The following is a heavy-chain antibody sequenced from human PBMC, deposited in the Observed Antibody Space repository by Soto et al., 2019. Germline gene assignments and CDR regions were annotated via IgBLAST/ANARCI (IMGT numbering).Heavy chain of an antibody. CDR1: GFTFSSYS. CDR2: ISSSSSTI. J-gene: IGHJ3*02. CDR3: AKKTRLGSGKGAKVFII. D-gene: IGHD3-10*01. Sequence: GGSLRLSCAASGFTFSSYSMNWVRQAPGKGLEWVSYISSSSSTIYYADSVKGRFTISRDNAKNSLYLQMNSLRAEDTAVYYSAKKTRLGSGKGAKVFIIWGQGKLVPVSS. V-gene: IGHV3-48*01.